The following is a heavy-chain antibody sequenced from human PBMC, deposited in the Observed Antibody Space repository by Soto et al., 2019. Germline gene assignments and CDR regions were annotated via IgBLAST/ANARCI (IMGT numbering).Heavy chain of an antibody. CDR2: IIAIFGTA. V-gene: IGHV1-69*13. CDR1: GGTFSSYA. Sequence: ASVKVSCKASGGTFSSYAISWVRQAPGQGLEWMGGIIAIFGTANYAQKFQGRVTITADESTSTAYMELSSLRSEDTAVYYCARDRWAVTTGYYYYGMDVWGQGTTVTVSS. D-gene: IGHD4-4*01. J-gene: IGHJ6*02. CDR3: ARDRWAVTTGYYYYGMDV.